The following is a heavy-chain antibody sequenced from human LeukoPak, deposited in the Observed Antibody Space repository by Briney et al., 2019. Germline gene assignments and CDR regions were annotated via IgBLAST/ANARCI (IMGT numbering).Heavy chain of an antibody. CDR2: IWYDGSKK. CDR1: GFTFSTYG. Sequence: PGRSLRLSCAASGFTFSTYGMHWVRQAPGKGLEWVAIIWYDGSKKYYADSVKGRFTISRDNSKNTLYLQMNSLRAEDTAVYYCAKDLTHYYDSSGPQDWGQGTLVTVSS. CDR3: AKDLTHYYDSSGPQD. V-gene: IGHV3-33*06. J-gene: IGHJ4*02. D-gene: IGHD3-22*01.